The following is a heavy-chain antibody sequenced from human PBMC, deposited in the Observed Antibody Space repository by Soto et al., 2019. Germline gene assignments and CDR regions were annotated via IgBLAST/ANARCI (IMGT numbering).Heavy chain of an antibody. J-gene: IGHJ5*02. V-gene: IGHV4-30-2*01. CDR3: ARDLGSGTGWFDP. Sequence: SETLSLTCAASGDSISSGDYSWSWIRQPPGKGLEWIGYVHHSGSTHYNPPLKSRVTISVDTSKNQFSLKLSSVTAADTAVYYCARDLGSGTGWFDPWGQGTLVTVSS. CDR2: VHHSGST. D-gene: IGHD3-10*01. CDR1: GDSISSGDYS.